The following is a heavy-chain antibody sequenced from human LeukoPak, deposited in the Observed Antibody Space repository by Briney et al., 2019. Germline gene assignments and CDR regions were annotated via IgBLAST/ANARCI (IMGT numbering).Heavy chain of an antibody. CDR2: IYYSGST. Sequence: SETLSLTCTVSGGSISSYYWGWIRQPPGKGLEWIGSIYYSGSTYYNPSLKSRVTISVDTSKNQFSLKLSSVTAADTAVYYCARDPSGPADYWGQGTLVTVSS. V-gene: IGHV4-39*07. CDR1: GGSISSYY. J-gene: IGHJ4*02. CDR3: ARDPSGPADY.